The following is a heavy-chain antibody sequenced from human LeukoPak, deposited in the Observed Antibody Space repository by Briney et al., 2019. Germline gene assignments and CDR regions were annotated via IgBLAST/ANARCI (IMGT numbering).Heavy chain of an antibody. V-gene: IGHV3-23*01. CDR3: AKAEGYDILTGLDY. Sequence: GGSLRLSCATSGFTFSSYAMSWVRQAPGKGLEWVSGIGASGGSTYYADSVKGRFTISRDNSRNTLYLQMNSLRTEDTAVYYCAKAEGYDILTGLDYWGQGTLVTVSS. J-gene: IGHJ4*02. D-gene: IGHD3-9*01. CDR2: IGASGGST. CDR1: GFTFSSYA.